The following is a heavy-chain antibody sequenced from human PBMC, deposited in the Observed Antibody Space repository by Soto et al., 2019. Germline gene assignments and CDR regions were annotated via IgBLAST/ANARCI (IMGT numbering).Heavy chain of an antibody. Sequence: QVQLQESGPGLVKPSETLSLTCTVSGGSISGSYWSWIGQTPGKVLEWVGYIHYSGSTNYNPSLKSRVTMSVDSAKNQFSLQLSSVTAADTAVYFCTKYRRTDAEGYSFDYWGQGALVTVSS. CDR1: GGSISGSY. V-gene: IGHV4-59*01. CDR3: TKYRRTDAEGYSFDY. D-gene: IGHD2-15*01. J-gene: IGHJ4*02. CDR2: IHYSGST.